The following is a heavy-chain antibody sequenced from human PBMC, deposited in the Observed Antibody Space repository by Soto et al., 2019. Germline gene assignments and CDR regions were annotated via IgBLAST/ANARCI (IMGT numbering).Heavy chain of an antibody. V-gene: IGHV4-39*01. D-gene: IGHD2-15*01. J-gene: IGHJ6*02. CDR3: ARHPGYCSGGSCDGQYTLDV. CDR2: LYSSRDT. Sequence: SETLSLTCSVSGGSISSNSYSWGWIRQPPGKGLEWIGTLYSSRDTYYNPSLKSRVTISADTSQNQFSLDLTSMTATDTAVYFCARHPGYCSGGSCDGQYTLDVWGQGTTVTV. CDR1: GGSISSNSYS.